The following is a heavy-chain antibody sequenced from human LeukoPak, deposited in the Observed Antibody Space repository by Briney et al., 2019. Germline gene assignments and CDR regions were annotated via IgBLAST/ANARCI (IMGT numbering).Heavy chain of an antibody. Sequence: GASVKVSCKSSGYTFTNYGITWVRQAPGQGLEWMGWISAYNGNTNNAQKLQGRVTMTTDTSTGTAYMDLRSLRSDDTAVYYCARAHYCSSTSCYIGYWFDPWGQGTLVTVSS. D-gene: IGHD2-2*02. V-gene: IGHV1-18*01. CDR1: GYTFTNYG. J-gene: IGHJ5*02. CDR2: ISAYNGNT. CDR3: ARAHYCSSTSCYIGYWFDP.